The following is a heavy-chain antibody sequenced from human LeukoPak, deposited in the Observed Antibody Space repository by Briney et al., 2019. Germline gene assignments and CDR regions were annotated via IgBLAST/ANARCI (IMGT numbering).Heavy chain of an antibody. Sequence: SETLSLTCTVSGGSISSYSWSWIRQPPGKGLEWIGYLYYSGNTNYNPSLKSRVAISVDTSKNQFSLKLSSVTAADTAVYYCARVVTYYGSSGSVNGYFDLWGRGTLVTVSS. D-gene: IGHD3-22*01. CDR3: ARVVTYYGSSGSVNGYFDL. CDR2: LYYSGNT. V-gene: IGHV4-59*01. CDR1: GGSISSYS. J-gene: IGHJ2*01.